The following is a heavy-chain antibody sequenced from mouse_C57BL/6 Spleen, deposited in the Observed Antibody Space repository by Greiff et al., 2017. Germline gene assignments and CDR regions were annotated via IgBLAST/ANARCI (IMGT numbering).Heavy chain of an antibody. J-gene: IGHJ1*03. CDR3: ARNYYGIRYWDFEV. Sequence: EVKVVESGGGLVKPGGSLKLSCAASGFTFSDYGMHWVRQAPETGLAWVAYISSGSSTIYSADTVKGRFTISSDNAKNTLFLQMTSLRAVDTAMYYCARNYYGIRYWDFEVWGTGTTVTVSS. CDR1: GFTFSDYG. V-gene: IGHV5-17*01. CDR2: ISSGSSTI. D-gene: IGHD1-1*01.